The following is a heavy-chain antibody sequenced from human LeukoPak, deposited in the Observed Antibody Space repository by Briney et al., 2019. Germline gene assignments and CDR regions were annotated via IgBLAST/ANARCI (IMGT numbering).Heavy chain of an antibody. Sequence: GASVKVSCKASGYTFTSYDINWVRQAPGQGLEWMGGIIPIFGTANYAQKFQGRVTITADESTSTAYMELSSLRSEDTAVYYCARVVLGGGYSSSWYEFAFDIWGQGTMVTVSS. CDR1: GYTFTSYD. V-gene: IGHV1-69*13. J-gene: IGHJ3*02. D-gene: IGHD6-13*01. CDR2: IIPIFGTA. CDR3: ARVVLGGGYSSSWYEFAFDI.